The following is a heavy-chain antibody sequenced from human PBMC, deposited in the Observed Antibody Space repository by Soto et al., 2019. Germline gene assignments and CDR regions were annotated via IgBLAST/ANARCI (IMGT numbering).Heavy chain of an antibody. D-gene: IGHD2-2*01. V-gene: IGHV1-18*04. CDR2: XSXXSXGX. Sequence: ASVKVSCKASGYTFTDYHITWVRQAPGKPLEXLGXXSXXSXGXXXAXXXQGRVSMTTDTSTTTAYMELRSLRSDDTAVYYCARVVPGAEAWFGPWGQGTLVTASS. CDR3: ARVVPGAEAWFGP. J-gene: IGHJ5*02. CDR1: GYTFTDYH.